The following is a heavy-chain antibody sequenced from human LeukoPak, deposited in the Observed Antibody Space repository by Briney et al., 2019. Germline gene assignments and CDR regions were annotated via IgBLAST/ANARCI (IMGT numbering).Heavy chain of an antibody. J-gene: IGHJ4*02. CDR1: GFTFSSYA. V-gene: IGHV3-23*01. CDR2: ISGRGGST. Sequence: GGSLRLSCAASGFTFSSYAMSWVRQAPGKGLEWVSAISGRGGSTYYADSVKGRFTISRDNSKNTLYLQMNSLRAEDTAVYYCAKSGKGGYYYDSSGAVYYFDYWGQGTPVTVSS. CDR3: AKSGKGGYYYDSSGAVYYFDY. D-gene: IGHD3-22*01.